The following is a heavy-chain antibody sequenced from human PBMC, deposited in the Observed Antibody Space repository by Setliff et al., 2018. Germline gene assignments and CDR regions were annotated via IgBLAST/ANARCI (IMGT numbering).Heavy chain of an antibody. CDR2: IHYSGNT. CDR3: ARYDSSGYSENYYFDY. J-gene: IGHJ4*02. V-gene: IGHV4-59*04. D-gene: IGHD3-22*01. CDR1: GGSISNYY. Sequence: PSETLSLTCTVSGGSISNYYWSWIRQSPGKGLEWIGYIHYSGNTYYSPSLKSRVTMFVDTSKNQFSLMLYSVTAADTAIYYCARYDSSGYSENYYFDYWGQGTLVTVSS.